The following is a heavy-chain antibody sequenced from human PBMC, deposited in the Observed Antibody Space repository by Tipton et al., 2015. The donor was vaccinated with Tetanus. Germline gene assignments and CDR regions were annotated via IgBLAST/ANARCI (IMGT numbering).Heavy chain of an antibody. J-gene: IGHJ2*01. Sequence: SLRLSCAVSGFTFRSYGMHWVRQAPGKGLEWVALKWYDGSNKNYADSVKGLFTISRDNSKNTPYLQMTSLSAEDTAVYYCARDIAIVRARDWYIEVWRGGTLVTVSS. CDR1: GFTFRSYG. D-gene: IGHD2/OR15-2a*01. V-gene: IGHV3-33*01. CDR2: KWYDGSNK. CDR3: ARDIAIVRARDWYIEV.